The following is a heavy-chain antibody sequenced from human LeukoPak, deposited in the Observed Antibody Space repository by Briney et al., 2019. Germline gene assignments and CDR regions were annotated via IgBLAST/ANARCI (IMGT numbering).Heavy chain of an antibody. V-gene: IGHV3-48*03. CDR2: ISSSGSTI. J-gene: IGHJ5*02. Sequence: GSLRLSCAASGFTFSSYEMNWARQAPGKGLEWVSYISSSGSTIYYADSVKGRFTISRDNAKSSLYLQMNSLRAEDTAVYYCARVRRIIAAVGTGTRRENWFDPWGQGTLVTVSS. CDR1: GFTFSSYE. D-gene: IGHD6-13*01. CDR3: ARVRRIIAAVGTGTRRENWFDP.